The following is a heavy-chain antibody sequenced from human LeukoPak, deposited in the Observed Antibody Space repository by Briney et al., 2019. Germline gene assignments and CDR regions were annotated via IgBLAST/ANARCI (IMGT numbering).Heavy chain of an antibody. CDR1: GGSIRSSSYY. V-gene: IGHV4-39*01. D-gene: IGHD3-22*01. J-gene: IGHJ4*02. CDR3: ASGHYDRSGYYYAFNY. CDR2: IYYSGST. Sequence: SETLSLTCTVSGGSIRSSSYYWGGIRQPPGKGLEWIGSIYYSGSTYYNPSLKSRVTISVDTSKNQVSLRLSSVTAADTAVYYCASGHYDRSGYYYAFNYWGQGTLVTVSS.